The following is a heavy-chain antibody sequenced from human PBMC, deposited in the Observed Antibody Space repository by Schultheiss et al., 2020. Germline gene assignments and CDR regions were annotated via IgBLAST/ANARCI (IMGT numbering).Heavy chain of an antibody. J-gene: IGHJ5*02. CDR1: GFTFSSYD. CDR3: SNCSSTSCYVDWFDP. CDR2: IGTAGDT. D-gene: IGHD2-2*01. V-gene: IGHV3-13*01. Sequence: GGSLRLSCAASGFTFSSYDMHWVRQATGKGLEWVSAIGTAGDTYYPGSVKGRFTISRDNAKNSLYLQMNSLRAEDTAVYYCSNCSSTSCYVDWFDPWGQGTLVNVSS.